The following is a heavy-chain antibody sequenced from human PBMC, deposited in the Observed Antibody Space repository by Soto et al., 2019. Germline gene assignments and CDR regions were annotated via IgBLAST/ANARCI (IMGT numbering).Heavy chain of an antibody. CDR1: GGSISSGGYY. V-gene: IGHV4-31*03. Sequence: QVQLQESGPGLVKPSQTLSLTCTVSGGSISSGGYYWSWIRQHPGKGLEWIGYIYYSGSTYYNPSLRSRVTISVDSAKNQVSLKLSSVTAADTAVYYCARGRVRDITNWVDPWGQGTLVTVSS. CDR2: IYYSGST. D-gene: IGHD2-15*01. J-gene: IGHJ5*02. CDR3: ARGRVRDITNWVDP.